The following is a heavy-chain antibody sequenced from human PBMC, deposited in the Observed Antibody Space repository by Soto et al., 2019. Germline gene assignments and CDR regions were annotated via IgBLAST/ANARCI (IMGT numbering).Heavy chain of an antibody. CDR2: ISAYNGNT. CDR1: VYTFTSYG. Sequence: ASVQVSCNASVYTFTSYGMSWVRRAPGQGLEWMGWISAYNGNTNYAQKLQGRVTMTTDTSTSTAYMELRSLRSDDTAVYYCARVSYSSGWYLLWGQGTLVTVSS. V-gene: IGHV1-18*01. D-gene: IGHD6-19*01. J-gene: IGHJ4*02. CDR3: ARVSYSSGWYLL.